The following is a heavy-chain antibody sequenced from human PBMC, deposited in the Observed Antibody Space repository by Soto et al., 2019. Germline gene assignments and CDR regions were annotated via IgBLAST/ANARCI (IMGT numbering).Heavy chain of an antibody. J-gene: IGHJ3*02. CDR1: GGSISSGGYY. D-gene: IGHD3-3*01. CDR3: ARDSAITIFGVAYDAFDI. V-gene: IGHV4-31*03. Sequence: PSETLSLTCTVSGGSISSGGYYWSWIRQHPGKGLEWIGYIYYSGSTCYNPSLKSRVTISVDTSKNQFSLKLSSVTAADTAVYYCARDSAITIFGVAYDAFDIWGQGTMVTVSS. CDR2: IYYSGST.